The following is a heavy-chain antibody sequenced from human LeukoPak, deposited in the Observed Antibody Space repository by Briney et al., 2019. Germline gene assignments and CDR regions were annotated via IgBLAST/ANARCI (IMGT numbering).Heavy chain of an antibody. D-gene: IGHD1-26*01. V-gene: IGHV3-21*01. Sequence: PGGSLRLSCAASGFTFSSYSMNWVRQAPGKGLEWVSSISSSSSYIYYADSVKGRFTISRDNAKNSLYLQMNSLRAEDTAVYYCGRVGYGGSYYGVSFDYWGQGTLVTVSS. J-gene: IGHJ4*02. CDR2: ISSSSSYI. CDR1: GFTFSSYS. CDR3: GRVGYGGSYYGVSFDY.